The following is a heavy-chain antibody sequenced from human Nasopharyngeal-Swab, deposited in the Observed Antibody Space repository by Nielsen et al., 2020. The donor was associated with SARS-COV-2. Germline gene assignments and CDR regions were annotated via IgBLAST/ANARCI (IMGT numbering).Heavy chain of an antibody. CDR3: ARVVASINWFDP. Sequence: SETLSLTCTVSGASISTSDYYWSWVRQPPGKGLEWVAYIFHSGTTYSNPSLRSRISMSLDTSKNQFSLNLNSVTDADTAFYYCARVVASINWFDPWGPGTLITVSS. V-gene: IGHV4-30-4*01. CDR2: IFHSGTT. J-gene: IGHJ5*02. D-gene: IGHD5-24*01. CDR1: GASISTSDYY.